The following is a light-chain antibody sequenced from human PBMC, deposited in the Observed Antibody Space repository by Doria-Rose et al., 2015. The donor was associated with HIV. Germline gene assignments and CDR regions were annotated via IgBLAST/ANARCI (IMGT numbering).Light chain of an antibody. CDR3: HQYNNWPT. CDR1: QSVSTD. J-gene: IGKJ5*01. Sequence: TQSPETLSVSPGESATLSCRASQSVSTDLAWYQHKPGQAPRLLIWGASTRATGIPARFSGSGSGTEFTLTISSLQPEDFAMYFCHQYNNWPTFGQGTRLDIK. V-gene: IGKV3-15*01. CDR2: GAS.